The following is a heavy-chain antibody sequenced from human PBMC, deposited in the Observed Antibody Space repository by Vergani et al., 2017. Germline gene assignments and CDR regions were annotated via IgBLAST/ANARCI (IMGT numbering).Heavy chain of an antibody. CDR2: IYYSGST. J-gene: IGHJ5*02. CDR1: GGSISSSSYY. D-gene: IGHD3-10*01. V-gene: IGHV4-39*01. Sequence: QVNLQESGPGLVKPSETLSLTCTVSGGSISSSSYYWGWIRQPPGKGLEWIGSIYYSGSTYYNPSLKSRVTISVDTSKNQFSLKLSSVTAADTAVYYCARRLGGSGSPHHPNWFDPWGQGTLVTVSS. CDR3: ARRLGGSGSPHHPNWFDP.